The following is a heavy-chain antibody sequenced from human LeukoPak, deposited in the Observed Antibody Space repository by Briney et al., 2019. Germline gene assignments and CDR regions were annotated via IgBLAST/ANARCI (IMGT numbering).Heavy chain of an antibody. Sequence: GGSLRLSCAASGFTFSSYWMSWVRQAPGKGLEWVANIKQDGSEKYYGDSVKGRFTISRDNAKNSLYLQMNSLRAEDTAVYYCARDAAGSWFEPWGQGTPVTVSS. V-gene: IGHV3-7*01. J-gene: IGHJ5*02. D-gene: IGHD3-10*01. CDR2: IKQDGSEK. CDR3: ARDAAGSWFEP. CDR1: GFTFSSYW.